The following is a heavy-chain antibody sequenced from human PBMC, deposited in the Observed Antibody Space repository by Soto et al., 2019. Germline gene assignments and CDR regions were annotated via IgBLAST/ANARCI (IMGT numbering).Heavy chain of an antibody. Sequence: PGESLKISCKGSGYNFAGYWIAWVRQMPGKGLELMGIIYPSDSDTRYRPSFQGQVTISADKSISSAYLQWSSLRASDTAMYYCARGGVSTRTFDDWGQGTPVIVSS. CDR3: ARGGVSTRTFDD. CDR2: IYPSDSDT. J-gene: IGHJ4*02. D-gene: IGHD3-3*01. V-gene: IGHV5-51*01. CDR1: GYNFAGYW.